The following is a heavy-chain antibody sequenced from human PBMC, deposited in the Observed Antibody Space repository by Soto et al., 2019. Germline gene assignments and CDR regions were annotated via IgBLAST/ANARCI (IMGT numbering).Heavy chain of an antibody. CDR2: INPDGSIT. D-gene: IGHD3-16*01. CDR3: ARDIGYGGN. J-gene: IGHJ4*02. CDR1: GFTFSTSW. V-gene: IGHV3-74*01. Sequence: EVQLVESGGGLVQPGGSLRLSCAASGFTFSTSWMHWVRQTPGKGLVWVSHINPDGSITNYADSANVRFTISRDNAKNTLFLQMNNLRADATSVYFCARDIGYGGNWGQGTLVTVSS.